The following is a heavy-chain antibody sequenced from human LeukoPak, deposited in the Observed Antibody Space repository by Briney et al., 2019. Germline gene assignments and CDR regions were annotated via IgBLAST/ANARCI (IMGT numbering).Heavy chain of an antibody. CDR2: INPSGGST. CDR3: ASTQPLQEKIGVVPAEDGY. J-gene: IGHJ4*02. Sequence: ASVKVSCKASGYTFTSCYMHWVRQAPGQGLEWMGIINPSGGSTSYAQKFQGRVTMTRDTSTSTVYMELSSLRSEDTAVYYCASTQPLQEKIGVVPAEDGYWGQGTLVTVSS. V-gene: IGHV1-46*01. CDR1: GYTFTSCY. D-gene: IGHD2-2*01.